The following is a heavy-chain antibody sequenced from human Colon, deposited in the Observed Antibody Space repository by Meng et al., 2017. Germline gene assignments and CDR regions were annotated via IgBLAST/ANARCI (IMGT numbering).Heavy chain of an antibody. CDR2: IKEDGSEK. V-gene: IGHV3-7*01. J-gene: IGHJ5*02. Sequence: EVEVGVSGGGWFLPWGSLRPSCVGSGFSFRAYWMSWVRQAPGKGLEWVAYIKEDGSEKYYTDSVRGRFTISRDNAKNLVYLQMNRLRGDDTAVYYCTRGRITSWGQGTLVTVSS. CDR3: TRGRITS. CDR1: GFSFRAYW. D-gene: IGHD3-16*01.